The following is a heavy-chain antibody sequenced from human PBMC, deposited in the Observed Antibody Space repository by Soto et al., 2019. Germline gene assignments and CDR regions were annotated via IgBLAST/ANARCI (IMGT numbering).Heavy chain of an antibody. V-gene: IGHV4-31*03. CDR1: GGSISSGGYY. CDR2: IYYSGST. J-gene: IGHJ4*02. Sequence: QVQLQESGPGLVKPSQTLSLICTVSGGSISSGGYYWSWIRQHPGKGLEWIGYIYYSGSTYYNPSLKSRVTISVDTSKNQFSLKLTSVTAADMAVYYCARDWGRDGCFDYWGQGTLVTVSS. D-gene: IGHD3-16*01. CDR3: ARDWGRDGCFDY.